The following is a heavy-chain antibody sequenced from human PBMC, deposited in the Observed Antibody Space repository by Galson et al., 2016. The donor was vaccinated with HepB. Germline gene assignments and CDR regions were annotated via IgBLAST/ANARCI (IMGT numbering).Heavy chain of an antibody. Sequence: SLRLSCAASGFSFSLYSLNWVRQAPGKGLEVVSSISRSGDSTDYADSVKGRFTISRDNSKNTLSLQMNSLTADDTAIYYCVQGSTAPAVWGKGTTVTVSS. CDR3: VQGSTAPAV. V-gene: IGHV3-23*01. CDR2: ISRSGDST. D-gene: IGHD2-2*01. CDR1: GFSFSLYS. J-gene: IGHJ6*04.